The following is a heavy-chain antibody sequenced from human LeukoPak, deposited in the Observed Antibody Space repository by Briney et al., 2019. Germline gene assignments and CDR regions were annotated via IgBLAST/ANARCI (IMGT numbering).Heavy chain of an antibody. CDR2: IYYRGST. D-gene: IGHD2-2*01. V-gene: IGHV4-59*01. Sequence: SETLSLTCTVYGGSISSYYWSWIRQPPGKGLEWIGYIYYRGSTNYNPSLKSRVTISVDTSKSQFSLKLSSVAAADTAVYYCARASPSFDYWGQGTLVTVSS. CDR3: ARASPSFDY. J-gene: IGHJ4*02. CDR1: GGSISSYY.